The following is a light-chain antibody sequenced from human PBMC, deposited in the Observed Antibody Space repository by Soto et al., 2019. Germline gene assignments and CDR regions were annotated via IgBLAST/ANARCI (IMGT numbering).Light chain of an antibody. CDR3: QQYNNWPRT. V-gene: IGKV3-15*01. CDR1: QSVSTS. J-gene: IGKJ1*01. CDR2: GAF. Sequence: EIVMTQSPATLSVSPGEGATLSCRASQSVSTSLAWFQQKPGQAPRLLIYGAFARATGIPARFSGSGSGTEFTLTISSLQSEDFAVYYCQQYNNWPRTFGQGPKVEIK.